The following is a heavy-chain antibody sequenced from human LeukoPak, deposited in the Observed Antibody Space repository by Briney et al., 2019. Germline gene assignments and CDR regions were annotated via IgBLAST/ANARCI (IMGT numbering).Heavy chain of an antibody. CDR3: ARPNITSYYDSRGYDGFDV. V-gene: IGHV5-51*01. D-gene: IGHD3-22*01. CDR1: GYKFSNYW. CDR2: IFPDDSDT. Sequence: GESLKISCKGSGYKFSNYWIAWVRQMPGKGLEWMGIIFPDDSDTRYSPSFQGQVTISADKSINIAYLQWSRLNASDTAMYYCARPNITSYYDSRGYDGFDVWGQGTMVTVSS. J-gene: IGHJ3*01.